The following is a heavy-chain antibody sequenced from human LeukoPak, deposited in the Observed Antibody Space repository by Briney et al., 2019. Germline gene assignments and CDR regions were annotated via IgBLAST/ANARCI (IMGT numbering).Heavy chain of an antibody. V-gene: IGHV3-74*01. CDR1: GFAFRNYW. CDR3: IRGGGSGHFDC. CDR2: IKGDGSGP. Sequence: TGGSLRLSCAASGFAFRNYWMHWVRQAPGKGLVWVSRIKGDGSGPIYADSVKGRFTISRDNAKNTLYLQMNSLRDDDTAVYYCIRGGGSGHFDCWGQGTLGIVSS. D-gene: IGHD2-15*01. J-gene: IGHJ4*02.